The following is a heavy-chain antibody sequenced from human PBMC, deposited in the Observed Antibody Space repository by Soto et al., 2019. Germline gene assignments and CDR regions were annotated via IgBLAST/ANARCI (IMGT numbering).Heavy chain of an antibody. Sequence: SETRSLTCTFYVGSFTGYEDYWSWILQSPGKGLGWIVDISNSVITGYNPSLKTRLSMSVDRSKNQFTLRLTSVTAADTAVYFCATESGSTYGYFDYWGQGTQVTVSS. CDR2: ISNSVIT. J-gene: IGHJ4*02. CDR1: VGSFTGYEDY. D-gene: IGHD4-17*01. V-gene: IGHV4-30-4*01. CDR3: ATESGSTYGYFDY.